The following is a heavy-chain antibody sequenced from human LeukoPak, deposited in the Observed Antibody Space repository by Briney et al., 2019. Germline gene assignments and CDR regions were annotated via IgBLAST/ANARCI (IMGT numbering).Heavy chain of an antibody. CDR1: GFSLTTSGVG. J-gene: IGHJ4*02. V-gene: IGHV2-5*01. CDR3: ARQYYYGSGSYTYYFDY. D-gene: IGHD3-10*01. CDR2: TYWNGDK. Sequence: SGPTLVNPTQTLTLTCTFSGFSLTTSGVGVGWIRQPPGKALEWLALTYWNGDKRYSPSLKSRLTITKDTSKNQVVLTMTNMDPVDTATYYCARQYYYGSGSYTYYFDYWGQGTLVTVSS.